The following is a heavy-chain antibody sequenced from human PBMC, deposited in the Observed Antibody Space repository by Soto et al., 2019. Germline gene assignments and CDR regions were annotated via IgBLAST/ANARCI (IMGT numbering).Heavy chain of an antibody. CDR1: GYPFTRYD. V-gene: IGHV1-8*01. CDR2: MNPNSGNT. CDR3: ARTLYGDNVDY. Sequence: VSMNVSCKASGYPFTRYDINCVRQATGQGLEWMGWMNPNSGNTGYAQKFQGRVTMTRNTSISTAYMELSSLRSEDTAVYYCARTLYGDNVDYWGQGTLVTVSS. D-gene: IGHD4-17*01. J-gene: IGHJ4*02.